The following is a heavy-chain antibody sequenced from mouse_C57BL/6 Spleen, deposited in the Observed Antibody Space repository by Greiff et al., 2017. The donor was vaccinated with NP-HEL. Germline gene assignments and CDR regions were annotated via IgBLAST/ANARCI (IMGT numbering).Heavy chain of an antibody. J-gene: IGHJ2*01. V-gene: IGHV1-81*01. Sequence: QVQLQQSGAELARPGASVKLSCKASGYTFTSYGISWVKKRTGQGLEWIGETYPRSGNTYYNEKFKGKATLTADKSSSTAYMELRSLTSEDSAVYFCARRNYSFDYWGQGTTLTVSS. CDR3: ARRNYSFDY. D-gene: IGHD2-12*01. CDR2: TYPRSGNT. CDR1: GYTFTSYG.